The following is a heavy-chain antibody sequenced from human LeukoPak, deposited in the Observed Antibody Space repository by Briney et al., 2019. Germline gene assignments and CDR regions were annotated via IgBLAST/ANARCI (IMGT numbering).Heavy chain of an antibody. D-gene: IGHD3-10*01. V-gene: IGHV3-30-3*01. J-gene: IGHJ4*02. CDR3: AGGSGSYPEY. Sequence: GGSLRLSCAASGFTFSSYTMHWVRQAPGKGLEWVAVISYDGSNKYYADSVKGRFTISRDNSKNTLYLQMNSLRAEDTAVYYCAGGSGSYPEYWGQGTLVTLSS. CDR1: GFTFSSYT. CDR2: ISYDGSNK.